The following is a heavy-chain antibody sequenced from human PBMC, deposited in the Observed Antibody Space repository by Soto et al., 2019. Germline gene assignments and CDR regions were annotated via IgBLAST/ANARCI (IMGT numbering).Heavy chain of an antibody. CDR1: GGTFSSYT. CDR2: IIPILGIA. Sequence: SVKVSCKASGGTFSSYTISWVRQAPGQGLEWMGRIIPILGIANYEQKFKGRVTITADKSTSTAYMELSSLRSEDTSVYYCAIRRDYQTQMFDYWGQGTLVTVSS. CDR3: AIRRDYQTQMFDY. D-gene: IGHD4-17*01. J-gene: IGHJ4*02. V-gene: IGHV1-69*02.